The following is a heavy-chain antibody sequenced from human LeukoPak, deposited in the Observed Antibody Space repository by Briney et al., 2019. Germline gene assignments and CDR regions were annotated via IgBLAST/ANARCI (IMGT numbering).Heavy chain of an antibody. Sequence: GGSLRLSCAASGFTFSSYWMSWVRQAPGKGLEWVANIKQDGSEKYYVDSVKGRFTISRDNAKNSLYLQMNSLRAEDTAVYYCARNRYFDWLSDDYWGQGTLVTVSS. CDR3: ARNRYFDWLSDDY. J-gene: IGHJ4*02. D-gene: IGHD3-9*01. CDR2: IKQDGSEK. V-gene: IGHV3-7*01. CDR1: GFTFSSYW.